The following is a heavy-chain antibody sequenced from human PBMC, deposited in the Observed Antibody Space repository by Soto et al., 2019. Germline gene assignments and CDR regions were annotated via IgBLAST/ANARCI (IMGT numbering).Heavy chain of an antibody. V-gene: IGHV3-20*04. CDR1: GFTFDDYG. Sequence: EVQLVESGGGVLRPGGSLRLSCAASGFTFDDYGISWARQAPGKGLEWVSGVNWDGGSTGYADSVKGRFTISRDNAKSSLYLQMNSLRAEDTAFYYCVRGASLNFDYWGQGTLVTVSS. J-gene: IGHJ4*02. CDR2: VNWDGGST. D-gene: IGHD1-26*01. CDR3: VRGASLNFDY.